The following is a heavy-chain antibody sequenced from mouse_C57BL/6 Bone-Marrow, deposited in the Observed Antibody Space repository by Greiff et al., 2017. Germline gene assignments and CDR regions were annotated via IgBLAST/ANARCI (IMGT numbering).Heavy chain of an antibody. J-gene: IGHJ4*01. CDR3: VYDYDGDAMDY. D-gene: IGHD2-4*01. CDR1: GYTFTSYW. Sequence: QVQLQQPGAELVKPGASVKLSCKASGYTFTSYWMHWVKQRPGQGLEWIGMIHPNSGSTNYNEKFKSKATLTVDKSSSTAYMQLSSLTSEDSAVYYCVYDYDGDAMDYWGQGTSVTDSS. CDR2: IHPNSGST. V-gene: IGHV1-64*01.